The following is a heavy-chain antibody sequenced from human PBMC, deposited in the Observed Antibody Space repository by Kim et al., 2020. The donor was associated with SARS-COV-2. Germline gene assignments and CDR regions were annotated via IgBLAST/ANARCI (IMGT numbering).Heavy chain of an antibody. D-gene: IGHD1-7*01. CDR2: GVNT. Sequence: GVNTFYADSVKGRCTISRDTSKNTLYLQMNSLRAEDTALYYCARTNNLDSWGQGTLVTVTS. CDR3: ARTNNLDS. V-gene: IGHV3-23*01. J-gene: IGHJ4*02.